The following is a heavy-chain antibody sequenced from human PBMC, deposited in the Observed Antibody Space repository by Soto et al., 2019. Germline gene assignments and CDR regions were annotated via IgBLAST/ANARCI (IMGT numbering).Heavy chain of an antibody. V-gene: IGHV3-64*01. J-gene: IGHJ6*03. D-gene: IGHD6-13*01. CDR1: GFTFSNYE. CDR2: ISNNGAHT. CDR3: ARRGYGSRWPNVYMDV. Sequence: SGGGLVQSGGSLRLSCAASGFTFSNYEMHWVRQAPGTGLEYVSGISNNGAHTDYAKSVKGRFTISRDNSENTLYLQMGSLRAEDMALYYCARRGYGSRWPNVYMDVWGKGTTDTVSS.